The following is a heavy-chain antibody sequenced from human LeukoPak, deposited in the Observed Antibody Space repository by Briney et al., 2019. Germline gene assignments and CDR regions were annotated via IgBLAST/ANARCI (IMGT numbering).Heavy chain of an antibody. D-gene: IGHD3-22*01. CDR2: IKHDGDEK. J-gene: IGHJ4*02. CDR3: ARDPYYDSGGYKRVFDY. V-gene: IGHV3-7*01. CDR1: GFTFSAFW. Sequence: GGSLRLSCAASGFTFSAFWMSWVRQAPGKGLEWVANIKHDGDEKFYVDSVKGRFTISRDNAENSLYLQMNSLRAEDTAVYYCARDPYYDSGGYKRVFDYWGQGTLVTVSS.